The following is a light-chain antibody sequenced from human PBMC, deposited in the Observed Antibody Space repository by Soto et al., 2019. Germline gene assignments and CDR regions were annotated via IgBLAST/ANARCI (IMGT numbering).Light chain of an antibody. CDR1: DSDIGRYDY. V-gene: IGLV2-11*01. CDR3: CSYAGSYSLRV. Sequence: QSALTQPRSVAGSPGQSVTISCTGTDSDIGRYDYVSWYQQHPGKAPKLLIYDVSQRPSGVPDRFSGSKSGNTASLTISGLHTDDEADYFCCSYAGSYSLRVFGIGTKLTVL. CDR2: DVS. J-gene: IGLJ1*01.